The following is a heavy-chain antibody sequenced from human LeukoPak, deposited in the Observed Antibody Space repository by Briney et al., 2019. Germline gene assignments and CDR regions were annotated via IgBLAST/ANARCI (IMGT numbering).Heavy chain of an antibody. CDR3: ARDRSWSPLDYYMDV. J-gene: IGHJ6*03. CDR2: ISSNGHST. D-gene: IGHD2-8*02. CDR1: GFTFSSYA. Sequence: GSLRLSCAASGFTFSSYAMHWVRQAPGKGLEYVSAISSNGHSTSYSNSVKGRFTISRDNSKNSLYLQMGSLRAEDMAVHYCARDRSWSPLDYYMDVWGKGTTVTVSS. V-gene: IGHV3-64*01.